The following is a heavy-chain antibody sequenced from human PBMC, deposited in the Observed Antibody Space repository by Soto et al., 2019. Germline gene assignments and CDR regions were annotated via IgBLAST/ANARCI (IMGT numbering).Heavy chain of an antibody. CDR1: GGSFSGYY. CDR2: INHSGST. CDR3: ERGRLRMITFGGVIEQYFQH. Sequence: SETLSLTCAVYGGSFSGYYWSWIRQPPGKGLEWIGEINHSGSTNYNPSLKSRVTISVDTSKNQFSLKLSSVTAADTAVYYCERGRLRMITFGGVIEQYFQHWGQGTLVTVSS. J-gene: IGHJ1*01. D-gene: IGHD3-16*02. V-gene: IGHV4-34*01.